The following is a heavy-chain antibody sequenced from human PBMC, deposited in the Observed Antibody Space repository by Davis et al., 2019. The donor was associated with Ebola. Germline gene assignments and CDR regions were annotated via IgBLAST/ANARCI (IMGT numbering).Heavy chain of an antibody. D-gene: IGHD1-26*01. Sequence: ASVKVSCKASGYTFTSYGISWVRQAPGQGLEWMGWISAYNGNTNYAQKLQGRVTMTTDTSTSTAYMELRSLRSDDTAVYYCARLGIVGATRYYYYYMDVWGKGTTVTVSS. CDR1: GYTFTSYG. CDR3: ARLGIVGATRYYYYYMDV. J-gene: IGHJ6*03. CDR2: ISAYNGNT. V-gene: IGHV1-18*04.